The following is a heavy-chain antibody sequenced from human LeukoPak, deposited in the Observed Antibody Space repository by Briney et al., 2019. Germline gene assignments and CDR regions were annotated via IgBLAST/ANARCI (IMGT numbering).Heavy chain of an antibody. Sequence: SETLSLTCAVYGGSFSGYYWSWIRQPPGKGLEWIGEINHSGSTNYNPSLKSRVTISVDTSKNQFSLKLSSVTAADTAVYYCARGWYQQTYHFDYWGQGTLVTVSS. J-gene: IGHJ4*02. CDR3: ARGWYQQTYHFDY. CDR1: GGSFSGYY. V-gene: IGHV4-34*01. CDR2: INHSGST. D-gene: IGHD2-2*01.